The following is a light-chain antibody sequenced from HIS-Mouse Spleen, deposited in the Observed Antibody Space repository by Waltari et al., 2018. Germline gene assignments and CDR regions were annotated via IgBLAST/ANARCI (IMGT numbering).Light chain of an antibody. CDR1: QRISSW. J-gene: IGKJ4*01. CDR2: KAS. CDR3: QQYNSYSKLT. V-gene: IGKV1-5*03. Sequence: DIQVTQSPSTLSASVGDRVTILCRASQRISSWLAWYQQKPGKAPKLLIYKASSLESGVPSRFSGSGSGTEFTLTISSLQPDDFATYYCQQYNSYSKLTFGGGTKVEIK.